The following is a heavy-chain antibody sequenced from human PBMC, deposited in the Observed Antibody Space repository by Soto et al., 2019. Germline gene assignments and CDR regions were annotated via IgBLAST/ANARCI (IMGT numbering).Heavy chain of an antibody. V-gene: IGHV3-15*01. Sequence: EVQLVESGGGLVKPGGSLRLSCAASGFTFSNAWMRWVRQAPRKGLEWVGRIKSKTDGGTTDYAAPVKGRFTISRDDSKNTLYLQMNSLKTEDTAVYYCTTARSGWSYYYGMDVWGQGTTVTVSS. D-gene: IGHD6-19*01. CDR1: GFTFSNAW. CDR3: TTARSGWSYYYGMDV. CDR2: IKSKTDGGTT. J-gene: IGHJ6*02.